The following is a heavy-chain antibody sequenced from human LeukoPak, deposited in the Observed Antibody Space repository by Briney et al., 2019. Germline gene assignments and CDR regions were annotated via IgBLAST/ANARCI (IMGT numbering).Heavy chain of an antibody. CDR3: ARGRAVAVGDAFDI. CDR2: IYYSGST. J-gene: IGHJ3*02. V-gene: IGHV4-61*01. Sequence: SETLSLTCTVSGGSVSSGSYYWSWIRQPPGKGLEWIGYIYYSGSTNYNPSLKSRATISVDTPKNQFSLKLSSVTAADTAVYYCARGRAVAVGDAFDIWGQGTMVTVSS. CDR1: GGSVSSGSYY. D-gene: IGHD6-19*01.